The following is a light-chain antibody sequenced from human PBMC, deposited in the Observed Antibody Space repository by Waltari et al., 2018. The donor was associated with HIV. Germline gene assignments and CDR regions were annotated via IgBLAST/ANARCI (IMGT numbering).Light chain of an antibody. CDR1: SSNIGSKY. V-gene: IGLV1-47*01. CDR3: AAWNDSLSGRGV. Sequence: QSVLTQPPSASGTPGQRFTISCSGSSSNIGSKYVYWYQQLPGTAPKLLIYRNYQRPSGVPDRFSGSKSGTSASLAISGLRSEDEADYYCAAWNDSLSGRGVFGGGTKLTVL. CDR2: RNY. J-gene: IGLJ2*01.